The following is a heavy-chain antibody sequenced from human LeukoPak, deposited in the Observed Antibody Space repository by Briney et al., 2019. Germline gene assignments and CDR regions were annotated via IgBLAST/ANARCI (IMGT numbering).Heavy chain of an antibody. CDR3: AKDLMRDRWFGES. CDR1: GFTFSYYG. CDR2: IRFEGTEK. J-gene: IGHJ5*02. D-gene: IGHD3-10*01. V-gene: IGHV3-30*02. Sequence: GGSLRLSCATYGFTFSYYGMHWVRQAPGKGLEWVAFIRFEGTEKFYADSVKGRFTISRDNSKNTLYLEMNSLRREDTAVYYCAKDLMRDRWFGESWGQGTLVTVSS.